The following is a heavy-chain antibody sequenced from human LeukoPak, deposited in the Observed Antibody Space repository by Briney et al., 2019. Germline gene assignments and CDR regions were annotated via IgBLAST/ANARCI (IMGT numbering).Heavy chain of an antibody. J-gene: IGHJ5*02. CDR1: GGSISSSSYY. CDR3: AREVAGYSSGWFRFDP. D-gene: IGHD6-19*01. Sequence: SETLSLTCTVSGGSISSSSYYWGWIRQPPGKGLEWIGTICDRWSTDYYPSLKSRFTISVDTSKNQFSLKLSSVTAADTAVYYCAREVAGYSSGWFRFDPWGQGTLVTVSS. CDR2: ICDRWST. V-gene: IGHV4-39*02.